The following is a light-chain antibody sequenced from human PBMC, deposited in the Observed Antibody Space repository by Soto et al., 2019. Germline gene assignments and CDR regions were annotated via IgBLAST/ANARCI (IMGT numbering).Light chain of an antibody. CDR1: SSDVGNYNY. CDR2: DVS. CDR3: SSYTSSTTLYV. V-gene: IGLV2-14*03. J-gene: IGLJ1*01. Sequence: QSVLTQPASVSGSPGQSITISCTGASSDVGNYNYVSWYPQHPGKAPKLIIYDVSNRPSGVSNRFSGSKSGNTASLTISGLQAEDEADYYCSSYTSSTTLYVFGTGTKLTVL.